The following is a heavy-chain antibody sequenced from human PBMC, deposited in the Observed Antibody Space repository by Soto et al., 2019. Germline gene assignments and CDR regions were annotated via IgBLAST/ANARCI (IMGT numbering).Heavy chain of an antibody. J-gene: IGHJ4*02. V-gene: IGHV3-9*01. CDR2: ISWNSGSI. CDR3: AKALEGDYSNRPYDYFDY. D-gene: IGHD4-4*01. CDR1: GFTFDDYA. Sequence: PGGSLRLSCAASGFTFDDYAMHWVRQAPGKGLEWVSGISWNSGSIGYADSVKGRFTISRDNAKNSLYLQMNSLRAEDTALYYCAKALEGDYSNRPYDYFDYWGQGTLVTVSS.